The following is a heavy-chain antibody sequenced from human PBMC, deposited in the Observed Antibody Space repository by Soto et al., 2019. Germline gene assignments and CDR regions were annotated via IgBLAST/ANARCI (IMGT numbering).Heavy chain of an antibody. J-gene: IGHJ6*03. Sequence: GGSLRLSCAASGFTFSSYAMHWVRQAPGKGLEYVSAISSNGGSTYYANSVKGRFTISRDNSKNTLYLQMGSLRAEDMAVYYCARGGPPILYYYYMDVWGKGTTVTVSS. D-gene: IGHD3-9*01. CDR3: ARGGPPILYYYYMDV. V-gene: IGHV3-64*01. CDR1: GFTFSSYA. CDR2: ISSNGGST.